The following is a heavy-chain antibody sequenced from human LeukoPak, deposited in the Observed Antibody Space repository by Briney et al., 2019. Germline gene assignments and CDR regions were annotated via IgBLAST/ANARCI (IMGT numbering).Heavy chain of an antibody. CDR3: AKDSVGISGWGRGFDY. J-gene: IGHJ4*02. CDR2: ISGSGGST. V-gene: IGHV3-23*01. CDR1: GFTFSSYG. Sequence: PGGSLRLSCAASGFTFSSYGMHWVRQAPGKGLEWVSAISGSGGSTYYADSVRGRFTISRDNSKNTLYLQMNSLRAEDTAVYYCAKDSVGISGWGRGFDYWGQGTLVTVSS. D-gene: IGHD3-10*01.